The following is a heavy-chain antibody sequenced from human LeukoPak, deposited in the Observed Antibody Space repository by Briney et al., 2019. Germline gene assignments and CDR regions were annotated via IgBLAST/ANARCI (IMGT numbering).Heavy chain of an antibody. V-gene: IGHV1-18*04. CDR2: ISAYNGNT. CDR1: GYTFTIYG. J-gene: IGHJ4*02. CDR3: ARSPYGSGSYSFPRMADY. Sequence: ASVKVSCKASGYTFTIYGISWVRQAPGQGLEWMGWISAYNGNTNYAQKLQGRVTMTTDTSTSTAYMELRSLRSDDTAVYYCARSPYGSGSYSFPRMADYWGQGTLVTVSS. D-gene: IGHD3-10*01.